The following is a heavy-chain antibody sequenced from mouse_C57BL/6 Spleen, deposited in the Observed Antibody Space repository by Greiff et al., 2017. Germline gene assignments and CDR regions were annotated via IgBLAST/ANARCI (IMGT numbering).Heavy chain of an antibody. V-gene: IGHV5-17*01. J-gene: IGHJ4*01. Sequence: EVKLVESGGGLVKPGGSLKLSCAASGFTFSDYGMHWVRQAPEKGLEWVAYISSGSSTIYYADTVKGRFTISRDNAKNTLFLQMTSLRSEDTAMYYCAKGGTVVARYYYAMDYWGQGTSVTVSS. D-gene: IGHD1-1*01. CDR1: GFTFSDYG. CDR2: ISSGSSTI. CDR3: AKGGTVVARYYYAMDY.